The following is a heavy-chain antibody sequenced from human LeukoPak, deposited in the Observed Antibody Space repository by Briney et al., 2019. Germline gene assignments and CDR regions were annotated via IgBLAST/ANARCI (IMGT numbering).Heavy chain of an antibody. CDR2: IKQDGSEK. J-gene: IGHJ6*02. CDR1: GFTFSSYW. D-gene: IGHD6-13*01. Sequence: QSGGSLRLSCAASGFTFSSYWMSWVRQAPGKGLEWVANIKQDGSEKYYVDSVKGRFTISRDNAKNSLYLQMNSLRAEDTALYYCAKDILPTGYSSSWYVSSYYYYGMDVWGQGTTVTVSS. CDR3: AKDILPTGYSSSWYVSSYYYYGMDV. V-gene: IGHV3-7*03.